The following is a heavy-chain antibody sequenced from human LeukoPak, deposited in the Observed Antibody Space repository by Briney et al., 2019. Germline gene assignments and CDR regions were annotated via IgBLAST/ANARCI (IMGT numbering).Heavy chain of an antibody. J-gene: IGHJ4*02. Sequence: GGSLRLSCAASGFTFDDCAMHWVRQAPGKGLEWVSGIGWNSGGIVYADSVKGRFTISRDNAKNSLYLQMNSLGAEDTAFYYCVKVTAAGFVDHWGQGTLVTVSS. CDR2: IGWNSGGI. V-gene: IGHV3-9*01. D-gene: IGHD6-13*01. CDR1: GFTFDDCA. CDR3: VKVTAAGFVDH.